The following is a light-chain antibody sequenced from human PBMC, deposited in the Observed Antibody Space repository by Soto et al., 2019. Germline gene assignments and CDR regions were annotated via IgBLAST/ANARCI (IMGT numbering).Light chain of an antibody. Sequence: EVVLTQSPDTLSLPTGERATLSCRASQSISSYLAWYQQKPGQAPRLLIYGASTRATGIPARFSGSGSGTEFTLTISSLQPDDFAIYYCQHYNRYEGTFGQGTKVDI. CDR1: QSISSY. CDR2: GAS. V-gene: IGKV3-15*01. CDR3: QHYNRYEGT. J-gene: IGKJ1*01.